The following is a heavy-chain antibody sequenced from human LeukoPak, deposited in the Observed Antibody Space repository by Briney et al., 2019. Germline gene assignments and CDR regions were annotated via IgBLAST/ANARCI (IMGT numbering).Heavy chain of an antibody. CDR2: ISSDGSST. J-gene: IGHJ4*02. Sequence: GRSLRLSCAASGFTFSSYWMHWVRQAPGKGLVWVSRISSDGSSTSYADSVKGRFTISRDNAKNTLYLQMNSLRAEDTAVYYCARAYYYDSSGYYYGYFDYWGQGTLVTVSS. CDR1: GFTFSSYW. CDR3: ARAYYYDSSGYYYGYFDY. V-gene: IGHV3-74*01. D-gene: IGHD3-22*01.